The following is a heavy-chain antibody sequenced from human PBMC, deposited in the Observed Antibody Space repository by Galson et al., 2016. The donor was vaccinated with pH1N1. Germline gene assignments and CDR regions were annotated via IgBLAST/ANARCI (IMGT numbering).Heavy chain of an antibody. CDR3: ARGRDYDILTGSSYYFDF. Sequence: DYFWSWIRQPPGKGLEWIEYIYYSGNTYYTPSLKSRFTISLDTSKNQFSLRLTSVAATDTAIYYCARGRDYDILTGSSYYFDFWGQGTLVTVSS. CDR2: IYYSGNT. CDR1: DYF. J-gene: IGHJ4*02. V-gene: IGHV4-30-4*08. D-gene: IGHD3-9*01.